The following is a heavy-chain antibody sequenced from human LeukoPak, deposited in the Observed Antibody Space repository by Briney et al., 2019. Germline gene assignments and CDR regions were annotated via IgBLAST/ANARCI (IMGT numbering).Heavy chain of an antibody. D-gene: IGHD3-10*01. J-gene: IGHJ4*02. CDR1: EFVLSDYY. V-gene: IGHV3-11*01. CDR2: ISDGGDTI. Sequence: GGSLRLSCAASEFVLSDYYMSWLRLAPGKGLEWVAYISDGGDTIYYPDSVKGRFTISRDNAKNSLYLQMNGLRVEDTAVYYCAREMEVDYGSGTFFDLWGQGNMVTVSS. CDR3: AREMEVDYGSGTFFDL.